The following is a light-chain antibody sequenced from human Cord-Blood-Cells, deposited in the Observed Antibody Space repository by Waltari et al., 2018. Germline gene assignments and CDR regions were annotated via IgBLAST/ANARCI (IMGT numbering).Light chain of an antibody. Sequence: DTVMTQTPLSLSVTPGQPASISCKSSQSLLSTDGKTYLYWYLQKPGQSPQLLIYEVSVRFSVVQDRFSGSGSGTYFTLKISRVEAEDVGIYYCMQATHIPHTFGQGTKLQIK. V-gene: IGKV2-29*02. CDR3: MQATHIPHT. CDR1: QSLLSTDGKTY. CDR2: EVS. J-gene: IGKJ2*01.